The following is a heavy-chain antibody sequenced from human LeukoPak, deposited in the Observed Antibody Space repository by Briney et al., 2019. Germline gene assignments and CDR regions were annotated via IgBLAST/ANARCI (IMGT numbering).Heavy chain of an antibody. CDR3: ARLVRRTAMVGNYFDY. CDR2: INPNSGGT. CDR1: GYTFTGYY. J-gene: IGHJ4*02. Sequence: WASVKVSCKASGYTFTGYYMHWVRQAPGQGLEWMGRINPNSGGTNYAQKFQGRVTMTRDTSISTAYMELSRLRSDDTAVYYCARLVRRTAMVGNYFDYWGQGTLVTVSS. D-gene: IGHD5-18*01. V-gene: IGHV1-2*06.